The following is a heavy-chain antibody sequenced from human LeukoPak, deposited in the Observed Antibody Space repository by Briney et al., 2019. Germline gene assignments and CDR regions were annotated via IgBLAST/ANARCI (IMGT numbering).Heavy chain of an antibody. CDR3: VVHSATSCY. CDR1: GFTFSSYS. D-gene: IGHD1-26*01. Sequence: GGSLRLSCAASGFTFSSYSMNWVRQAPGKGLEWISYITTSGTSTYYADSVKGRFTISGDNGKTALSLQMNSLRAEDTAVYYCVVHSATSCYWGQGTLVTVSS. J-gene: IGHJ4*02. CDR2: ITTSGTST. V-gene: IGHV3-48*04.